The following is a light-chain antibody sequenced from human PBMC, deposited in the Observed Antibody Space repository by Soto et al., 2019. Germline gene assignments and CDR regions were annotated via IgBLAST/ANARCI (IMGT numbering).Light chain of an antibody. Sequence: QSVLTQPPSVSGTPGQRVTISCFGGDSNIGRNTVNWYRQVPGTAPQLVIQSNDQRPSGVPDRFSGSKSGTSAFLAISGVLSEDEADDYCAAWHESPKGWAFGGGTQLTVL. CDR2: SND. CDR3: AAWHESPKGWA. J-gene: IGLJ3*02. CDR1: DSNIGRNT. V-gene: IGLV1-44*01.